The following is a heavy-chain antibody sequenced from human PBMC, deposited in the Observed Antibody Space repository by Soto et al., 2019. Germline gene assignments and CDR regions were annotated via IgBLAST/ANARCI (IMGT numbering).Heavy chain of an antibody. CDR2: MSGSGGSK. Sequence: GGCLRLSCAASGFTLSRYSISWARQAPGKGLEWVAAMSGSGGSKYYEDSVKGRFTISRDNSKNTLYLQMNSLRAEDTAVYYCAKDRNVLRFLEWLPFDYWGQGTLVTVSS. CDR1: GFTLSRYS. V-gene: IGHV3-23*01. J-gene: IGHJ4*02. D-gene: IGHD3-3*01. CDR3: AKDRNVLRFLEWLPFDY.